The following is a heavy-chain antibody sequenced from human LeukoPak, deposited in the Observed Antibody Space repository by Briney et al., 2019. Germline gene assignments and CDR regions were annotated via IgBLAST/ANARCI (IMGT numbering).Heavy chain of an antibody. Sequence: GASVKVSCKASGYTFTSYYMHWVRQAPGQGLEWMGIINPSGGSTSYAQKFQGRVTMTRDTSTSTVYMELSSLRSEDTAVYYCAKDFPRGYYYYGMDVWGQGTTVTVSS. CDR3: AKDFPRGYYYYGMDV. V-gene: IGHV1-46*01. CDR1: GYTFTSYY. CDR2: INPSGGST. J-gene: IGHJ6*02.